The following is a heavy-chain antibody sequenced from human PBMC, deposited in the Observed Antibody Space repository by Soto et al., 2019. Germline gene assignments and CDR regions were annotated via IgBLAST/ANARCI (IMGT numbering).Heavy chain of an antibody. D-gene: IGHD1-7*01. CDR1: GYTFTSYD. CDR2: MNPNSGNT. Sequence: ASVKVSCKASGYTFTSYDINWVRQAAGQGLEWMGWMNPNSGNTGYAQKFQGRVTMTRNTSISTAYMELSSLRSEDTAVYYCARGGGLNWNYDYYYHYMDVWGKGTTVTVSS. CDR3: ARGGGLNWNYDYYYHYMDV. J-gene: IGHJ6*03. V-gene: IGHV1-8*01.